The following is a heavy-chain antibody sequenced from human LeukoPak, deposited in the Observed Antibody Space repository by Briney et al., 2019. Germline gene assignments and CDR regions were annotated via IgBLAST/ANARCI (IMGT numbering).Heavy chain of an antibody. J-gene: IGHJ4*02. CDR1: AFTCNAYS. D-gene: IGHD1-20*01. Sequence: PGGSLTLSCAASAFTCNAYSMNWVRQAPGKGLEWVSYISSGSRTIYYADSVKGRFTVSRDNAKNSLYLQMNSLRAEDTAVYYCARESITGHRDFDYWGQGTLVTVSS. CDR2: ISSGSRTI. V-gene: IGHV3-48*01. CDR3: ARESITGHRDFDY.